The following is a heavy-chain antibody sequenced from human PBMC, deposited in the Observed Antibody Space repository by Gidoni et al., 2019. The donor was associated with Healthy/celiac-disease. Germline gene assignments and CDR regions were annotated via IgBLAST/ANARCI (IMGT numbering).Heavy chain of an antibody. V-gene: IGHV4-34*01. CDR2: INHSGST. D-gene: IGHD3-10*01. Sequence: QVQLQQWGAGLLKPSETLSLTCAVYGGSFSGYYWSWIRQPPGKGLEWIGEINHSGSTNYNPSLKSRVTISVDTSKNQFSLKLSSVTAADTAVYYCARGLTMVRAHWYFDLWGRGTLVTVSS. J-gene: IGHJ2*01. CDR1: GGSFSGYY. CDR3: ARGLTMVRAHWYFDL.